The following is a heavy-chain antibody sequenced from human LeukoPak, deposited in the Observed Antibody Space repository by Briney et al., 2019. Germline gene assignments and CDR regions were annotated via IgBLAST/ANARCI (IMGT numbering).Heavy chain of an antibody. CDR2: ISYDGSNK. CDR1: GSTFSSYG. V-gene: IGHV3-30*18. Sequence: GGSLRLSCAASGSTFSSYGMHWVRQAPGKGLEWVAVISYDGSNKYYADSVKGRFTISRDNSKNTLYLQMNSLRAEDTAVYYCAKDGGSGGSFDYWGQGTLVTVSS. J-gene: IGHJ4*02. D-gene: IGHD2-15*01. CDR3: AKDGGSGGSFDY.